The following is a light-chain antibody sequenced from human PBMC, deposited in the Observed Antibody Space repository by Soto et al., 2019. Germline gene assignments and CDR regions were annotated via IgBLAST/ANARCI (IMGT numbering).Light chain of an antibody. CDR2: DVN. J-gene: IGLJ2*01. CDR1: GSDIASYNS. V-gene: IGLV2-8*01. CDR3: SSYAGSYNLV. Sequence: QSVLTQPPSASGSPGQSVTISCTGSGSDIASYNSVSWYQRHPGKAPKLMIYDVNKRPSGVPDRFSGSKSGSTASLTVSGLQAEDEADYYCSSYAGSYNLVFGGGTKVTVL.